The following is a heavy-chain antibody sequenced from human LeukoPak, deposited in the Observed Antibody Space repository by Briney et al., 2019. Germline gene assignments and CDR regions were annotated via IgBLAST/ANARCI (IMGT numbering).Heavy chain of an antibody. Sequence: AGGSLRLSCAASGFTFSSYGMHWVRQAPGKGLEWVAVISYDGSNKYYADSVKGRFTISRDNSQNTLYLQMNSLRAEDTAMYYCARGSRYYDSSGYADYWGQGTLVTVSS. V-gene: IGHV3-30*03. CDR1: GFTFSSYG. D-gene: IGHD3-22*01. CDR3: ARGSRYYDSSGYADY. CDR2: ISYDGSNK. J-gene: IGHJ4*02.